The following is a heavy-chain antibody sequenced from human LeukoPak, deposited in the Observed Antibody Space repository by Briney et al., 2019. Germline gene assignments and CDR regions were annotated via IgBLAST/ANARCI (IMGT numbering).Heavy chain of an antibody. D-gene: IGHD2-2*01. CDR3: ASAINHCSSTSCYVNFYYYYYGMDV. J-gene: IGHJ6*02. CDR1: GFTFSSYS. V-gene: IGHV3-48*01. Sequence: GGSLRLSCAASGFTFSSYSMNWVRQAPGRGLEWVSYISSSSSTIYYADSVKGRFTISRDNAKNSLYLQMNSLRAEDTAVYYCASAINHCSSTSCYVNFYYYYYGMDVWAKGPRSPSP. CDR2: ISSSSSTI.